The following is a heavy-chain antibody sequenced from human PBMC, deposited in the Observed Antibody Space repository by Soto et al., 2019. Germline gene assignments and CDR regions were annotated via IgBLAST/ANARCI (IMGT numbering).Heavy chain of an antibody. CDR1: GFTFSHHS. CDR3: VRGKEAGVWFDP. D-gene: IGHD3-10*01. V-gene: IGHV1-3*04. J-gene: IGHJ5*02. Sequence: ASVKVSCKASGFTFSHHSIHWVRQAPGQRLEWMGWINSDTGYTKYSQKFQARLTITWDSSAKTAYMELSSLQSEDTAVYYCVRGKEAGVWFDPWGQGSLVTVSS. CDR2: INSDTGYT.